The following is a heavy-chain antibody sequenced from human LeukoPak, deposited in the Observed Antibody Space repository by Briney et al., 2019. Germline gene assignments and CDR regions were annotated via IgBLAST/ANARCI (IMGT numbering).Heavy chain of an antibody. V-gene: IGHV3-21*01. CDR2: ISSSSSYI. D-gene: IGHD5-12*01. Sequence: PGGSLRLSCAASGFTFSSYSMNWVRQAPGKGLEWVSSISSSSSYIYYADSVKGRFTISRDNAKNSLYLQMNSLRAEDTAVYYCARGERLRLPTNFDYWGQGTLVTVSS. J-gene: IGHJ4*02. CDR1: GFTFSSYS. CDR3: ARGERLRLPTNFDY.